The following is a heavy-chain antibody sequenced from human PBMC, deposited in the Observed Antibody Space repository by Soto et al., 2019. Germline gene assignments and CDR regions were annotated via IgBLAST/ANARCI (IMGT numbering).Heavy chain of an antibody. V-gene: IGHV4-31*03. CDR2: IYYTGST. CDR3: ARASLGYCSSTSCRSNWFDP. Sequence: QVQLQESGPGLVKPSQTLSLTCTVSGGSIRSGGYYWTWIRQHPGKGLEWIGYIYYTGSTYYNPCLKSRVTISVDTSKNQFSLKLSSVTAADTAVYYCARASLGYCSSTSCRSNWFDPWGQGTLVTVSS. D-gene: IGHD2-2*01. CDR1: GGSIRSGGYY. J-gene: IGHJ5*02.